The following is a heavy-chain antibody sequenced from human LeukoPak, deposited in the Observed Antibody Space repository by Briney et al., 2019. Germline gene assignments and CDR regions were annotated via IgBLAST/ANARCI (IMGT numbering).Heavy chain of an antibody. D-gene: IGHD2-15*01. CDR1: GYTFTSYN. CDR3: AKDLWWYHPGCVP. Sequence: ASVKVSCKASGYTFTSYNMHWVRQAPGQGLEWMGIINPGGGSTSYAQKFQNRVTMTSDTSTSTVVMDLSSLRSEDTAVSYCAKDLWWYHPGCVPWGGETGVIVSS. J-gene: IGHJ5*02. CDR2: INPGGGST. V-gene: IGHV1-46*01.